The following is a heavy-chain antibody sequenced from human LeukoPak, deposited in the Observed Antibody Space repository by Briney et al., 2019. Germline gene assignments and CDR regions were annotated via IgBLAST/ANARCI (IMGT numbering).Heavy chain of an antibody. Sequence: SETLSLTCTVSGGSISIYYWSWIRQPPGKGLEWIGNIYHSGSTYYNPSLKSRVTISVDTSKNQFSLKLSSVTAADTAVYYCAGYCSGGSCYFNYFDYWGQGTLVTVSS. V-gene: IGHV4-59*04. CDR2: IYHSGST. CDR3: AGYCSGGSCYFNYFDY. CDR1: GGSISIYY. D-gene: IGHD2-15*01. J-gene: IGHJ4*02.